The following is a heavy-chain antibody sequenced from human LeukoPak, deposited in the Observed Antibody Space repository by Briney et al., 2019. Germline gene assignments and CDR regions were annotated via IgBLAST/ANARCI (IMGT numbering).Heavy chain of an antibody. V-gene: IGHV1-46*01. D-gene: IGHD3-22*01. CDR1: GYTFISYY. CDR3: ARDTANYYYDSSGYYFDY. J-gene: IGHJ4*02. CDR2: INPRGGST. Sequence: GASVKVSCKASGYTFISYYMHWVRQAPGQGLEWMGIINPRGGSTSYAQKFQGRVTMTRDTSTSTVYVELSSLRSEGTAVYYCARDTANYYYDSSGYYFDYWGQGTLVTVSS.